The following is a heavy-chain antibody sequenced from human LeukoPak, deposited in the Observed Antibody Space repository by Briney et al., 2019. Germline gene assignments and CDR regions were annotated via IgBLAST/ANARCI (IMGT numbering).Heavy chain of an antibody. V-gene: IGHV4-4*07. D-gene: IGHD6-19*01. J-gene: IGHJ3*02. CDR3: AREAGWNFNAFDI. CDR2: IHGSGST. Sequence: SETLSVTCTVSRGSVSSYPWNWIRQPAGKGLEYIGRIHGSGSTNYNPPLMGRVTMSVDSSKNQISLRLTSVTAADTAVYFCAREAGWNFNAFDIWGQGTMVTV. CDR1: RGSVSSYP.